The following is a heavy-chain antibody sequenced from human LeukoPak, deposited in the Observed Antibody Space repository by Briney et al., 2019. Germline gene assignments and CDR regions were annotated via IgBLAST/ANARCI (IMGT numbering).Heavy chain of an antibody. D-gene: IGHD5-18*01. V-gene: IGHV1-2*04. J-gene: IGHJ6*02. CDR3: ASSVRTAMVSGYYYYYGMDV. CDR1: GYTFTGYY. CDR2: INPNSGGT. Sequence: ASVKVSCKASGYTFTGYYMHWVRQAPGQGLEWMGWINPNSGGTNYAQKFQGWVTMTRDTSISTAYVELSRLRSDDTAVYYCASSVRTAMVSGYYYYYGMDVWGQGTTVTVSS.